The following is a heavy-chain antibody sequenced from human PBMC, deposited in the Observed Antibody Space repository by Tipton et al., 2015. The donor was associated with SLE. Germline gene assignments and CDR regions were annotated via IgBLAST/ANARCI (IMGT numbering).Heavy chain of an antibody. V-gene: IGHV4-38-2*02. Sequence: TLSLTCAVSAYSISSDYYWGWIRQPPGKGLEWIGTIYHSRLTYYNPSLNSRVTISVDKSKNQFSLNLNSVTAADTAVYYCARDAYCSGGSCYGFDSWGPGTLVAVSS. D-gene: IGHD2-15*01. CDR2: IYHSRLT. J-gene: IGHJ4*02. CDR1: AYSISSDYY. CDR3: ARDAYCSGGSCYGFDS.